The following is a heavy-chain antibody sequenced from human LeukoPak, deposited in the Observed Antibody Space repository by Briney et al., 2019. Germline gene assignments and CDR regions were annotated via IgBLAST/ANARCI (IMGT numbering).Heavy chain of an antibody. CDR1: GYTFSSFD. V-gene: IGHV1-8*01. J-gene: IGHJ1*01. CDR3: VDPDR. D-gene: IGHD3-22*01. CDR2: MNPNSGNS. Sequence: ASVKVSCKASGYTFSSFDINWVRQAPGQGLEWMGWMNPNSGNSGFAQKFQGRVILTRNTSIATAYMEVTNLRFDDTAVYYCVDPDRWGQGTLVTVSS.